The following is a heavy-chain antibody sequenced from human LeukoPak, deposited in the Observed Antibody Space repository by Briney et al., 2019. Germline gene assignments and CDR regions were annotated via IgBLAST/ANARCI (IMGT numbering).Heavy chain of an antibody. D-gene: IGHD5-18*01. CDR2: IYPGDSDT. CDR3: ARQLQRGYSYSDY. Sequence: GESLKISCKGSGYRFTSYWFGWVRQMPGKGLEWMGIIYPGDSDTRYSPSFQGQVTISADKSISTAYLQWSSLKASDAAMYYCARQLQRGYSYSDYWGQGTLVTVSS. CDR1: GYRFTSYW. J-gene: IGHJ4*02. V-gene: IGHV5-51*01.